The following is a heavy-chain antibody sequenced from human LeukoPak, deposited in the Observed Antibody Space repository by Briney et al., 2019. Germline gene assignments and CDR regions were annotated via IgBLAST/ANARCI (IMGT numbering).Heavy chain of an antibody. CDR2: IWYDGSNK. CDR3: ASGMSGSFDY. Sequence: GGSLRLSCAASGFTFSSYGTHWVRQAPGKGLEWVAVIWYDGSNKYYADSVKGRFTISRDNSKNTLYLQMNSLRAEDTAVYYCASGMSGSFDYWGQGTLVTVSS. J-gene: IGHJ4*02. D-gene: IGHD3-3*01. CDR1: GFTFSSYG. V-gene: IGHV3-33*01.